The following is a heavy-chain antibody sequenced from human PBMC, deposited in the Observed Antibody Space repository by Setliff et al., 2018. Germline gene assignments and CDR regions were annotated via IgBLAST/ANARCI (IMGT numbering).Heavy chain of an antibody. CDR3: GRGFSRIEGWGNWFDP. V-gene: IGHV4-39*01. J-gene: IGHJ5*02. CDR2: IYDSGSS. CDR1: GGSVSNSGFF. D-gene: IGHD2-15*01. Sequence: PSETLSLTCTVSGGSVSNSGFFWGWLRQAPGKGLEWIGNIYDSGSSNYNASLKSRLIITRDTSKNQISLKLTSVTAADTAVYYCGRGFSRIEGWGNWFDPWGQGILVTSPQ.